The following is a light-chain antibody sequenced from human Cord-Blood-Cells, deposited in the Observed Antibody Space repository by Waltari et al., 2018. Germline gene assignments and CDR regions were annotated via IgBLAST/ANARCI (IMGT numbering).Light chain of an antibody. CDR1: QSVLYSSNNKNY. Sequence: DIVMTQSPDSLAVSLGGMATINCKSSQSVLYSSNNKNYLAWYQQKPGQPPKLLIYWASTRESGVPDRFSGSGSGTDFTLTISSLQAEDVAVYYCQQYYSTPITFGQGTRLEIK. V-gene: IGKV4-1*01. CDR2: WAS. J-gene: IGKJ5*01. CDR3: QQYYSTPIT.